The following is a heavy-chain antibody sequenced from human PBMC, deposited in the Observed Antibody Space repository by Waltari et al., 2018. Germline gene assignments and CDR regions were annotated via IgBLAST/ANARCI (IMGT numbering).Heavy chain of an antibody. J-gene: IGHJ3*02. V-gene: IGHV1-58*02. D-gene: IGHD3-10*01. CDR2: FVVGSGNT. CDR1: GFTFTSSA. Sequence: QMQLVQSGTEVKKPGTSVKVSCKASGFTFTSSAMQWVRQARGQRLEWIGWFVVGSGNTNYAQKFQERVTITRDMSTSTAYMELSSLRSEDTAVYYCAAAPDAFMGQDAFDIWGQGTMVTVSS. CDR3: AAAPDAFMGQDAFDI.